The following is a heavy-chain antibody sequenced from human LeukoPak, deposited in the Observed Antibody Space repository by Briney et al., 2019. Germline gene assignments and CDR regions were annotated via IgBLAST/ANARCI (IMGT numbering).Heavy chain of an antibody. CDR2: IRYDGSTK. CDR1: GFSFSGYG. J-gene: IGHJ4*02. V-gene: IGHV3-30*02. D-gene: IGHD4-17*01. Sequence: GGSLRLSCAASGFSFSGYGMHWVRQVPGKGLEWVAFIRYDGSTKFCTDSVKGRFAISRDNSKNTLSLQMNSLRTEDTAVYYCAALHTGTFVDYWGQGTLVTVSS. CDR3: AALHTGTFVDY.